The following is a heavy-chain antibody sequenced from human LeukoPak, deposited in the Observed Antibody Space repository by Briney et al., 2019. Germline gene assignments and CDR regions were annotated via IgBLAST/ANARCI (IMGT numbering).Heavy chain of an antibody. V-gene: IGHV3-53*01. CDR2: IYTGDNT. Sequence: GGSLGLSCAASGFVVSSNYMSWVRQAPGKGLEWVAIIYTGDNTYYADSVKGRFTISRDISKNILYLQMDNLRAADTAVYYCAKVPGYNNRYFDYWGQGTLVTVSS. J-gene: IGHJ4*02. CDR3: AKVPGYNNRYFDY. D-gene: IGHD1-14*01. CDR1: GFVVSSNY.